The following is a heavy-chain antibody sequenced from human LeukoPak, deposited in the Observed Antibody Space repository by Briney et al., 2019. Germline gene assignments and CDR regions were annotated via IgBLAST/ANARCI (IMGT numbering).Heavy chain of an antibody. J-gene: IGHJ4*02. V-gene: IGHV3-21*01. CDR2: ISSSSYI. CDR3: ARDKSSSGSYHDH. CDR1: GFSFSSYT. D-gene: IGHD3-10*01. Sequence: PGGSLRLSCSASGFSFSSYTMTWVRQAPGKGLEWVSSISSSSYIYYADSVKGRFTISRDNAKNSLYLQMNSLRAEDTAVYYCARDKSSSGSYHDHWGQGTLVTVSS.